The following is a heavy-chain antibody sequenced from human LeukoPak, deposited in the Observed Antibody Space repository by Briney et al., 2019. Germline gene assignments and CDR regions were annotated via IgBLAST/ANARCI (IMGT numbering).Heavy chain of an antibody. J-gene: IGHJ5*02. V-gene: IGHV4-4*07. D-gene: IGHD2-15*01. CDR3: ARGVSLGYCSGGSCYNRFDA. CDR2: IYTSGST. Sequence: ETPCLTCTVSGGSISSYYWSWIGQPAGKGLEWIGRIYTSGSTNYNPSLKSRVTMSVDTSKNQFSLELSSLTAADTAAYYCARGVSLGYCSGGSCYNRFDAWGPGTLVSVSS. CDR1: GGSISSYY.